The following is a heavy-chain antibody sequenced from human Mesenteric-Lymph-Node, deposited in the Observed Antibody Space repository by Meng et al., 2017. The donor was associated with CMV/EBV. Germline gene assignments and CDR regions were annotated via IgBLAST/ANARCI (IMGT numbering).Heavy chain of an antibody. CDR2: IYYSGST. V-gene: IGHV4-39*07. CDR1: GGSISSSSYY. Sequence: GSLRLSCTVSGGSISSSSYYWGWIRQPPGKGLEWIGSIYYSGSTYYNPSLKSRVTISVDTSKNQFSLKLSSVTAADTAVYYCAREGEYSSSWYGNYYYYYGMDVWGQGTTVTVSS. J-gene: IGHJ6*02. D-gene: IGHD6-13*01. CDR3: AREGEYSSSWYGNYYYYYGMDV.